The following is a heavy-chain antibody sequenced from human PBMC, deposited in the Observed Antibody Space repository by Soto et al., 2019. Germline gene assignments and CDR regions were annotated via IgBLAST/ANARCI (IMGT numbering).Heavy chain of an antibody. D-gene: IGHD1-26*01. Sequence: PGGSLRLSCAASGFTFSTFWMSWVRQAPGKGLEWVAGIKEDGDERKYVDSVKGRFTISRDNTNNLLYLQMSSLRAEDTAVYYCSRDQWGSLNDYWGQGTLVTVSS. CDR2: IKEDGDER. J-gene: IGHJ4*02. CDR1: GFTFSTFW. V-gene: IGHV3-7*01. CDR3: SRDQWGSLNDY.